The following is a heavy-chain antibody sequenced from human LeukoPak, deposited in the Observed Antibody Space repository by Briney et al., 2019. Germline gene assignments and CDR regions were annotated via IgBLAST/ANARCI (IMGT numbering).Heavy chain of an antibody. CDR1: GGSISSYY. D-gene: IGHD6-19*01. Sequence: PSETLSRTCTVSGGSISSYYWSWIRQPPGKGLEWIGDTHYNGRNDYNPSIKSRVTMSVDTSKNQFSLRLSSATAADTAVYSCATLVLAGSSLDYWGQGTLVTVSS. V-gene: IGHV4-59*12. CDR2: THYNGRN. J-gene: IGHJ4*02. CDR3: ATLVLAGSSLDY.